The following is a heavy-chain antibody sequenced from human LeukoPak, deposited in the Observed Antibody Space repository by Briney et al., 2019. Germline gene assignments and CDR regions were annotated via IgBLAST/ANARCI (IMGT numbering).Heavy chain of an antibody. Sequence: KSSETLSLTGTVSGGSISSFYWSWIRQPPGKRLEWIGYIYYTGSTDYSPSLKSRVTMSVDTSKNQVSLKLYSVTAADTAMYYCARDSGSYSFFDYWGQGVLVTVSS. CDR3: ARDSGSYSFFDY. D-gene: IGHD1-26*01. CDR1: GGSISSFY. J-gene: IGHJ4*02. CDR2: IYYTGST. V-gene: IGHV4-59*01.